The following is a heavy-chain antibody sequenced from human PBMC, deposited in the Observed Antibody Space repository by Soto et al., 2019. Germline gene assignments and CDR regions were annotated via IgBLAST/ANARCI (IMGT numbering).Heavy chain of an antibody. J-gene: IGHJ6*02. D-gene: IGHD6-19*01. Sequence: EVQLVESGGGLVQPGGSLRLSCAASGLIFSDYHMDWVRQAPGKGLEWVGRIRRKANSYTTEYAASVKGRFTISRADSKNSLYLQMNCLKSEDTAVYYCAMLGGWSGGSSGMDVWGQGTTVTVSS. CDR1: GLIFSDYH. CDR3: AMLGGWSGGSSGMDV. CDR2: IRRKANSYTT. V-gene: IGHV3-72*01.